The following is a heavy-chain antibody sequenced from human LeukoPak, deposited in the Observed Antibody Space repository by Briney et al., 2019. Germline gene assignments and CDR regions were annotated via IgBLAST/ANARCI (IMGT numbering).Heavy chain of an antibody. CDR3: AKENESPDL. D-gene: IGHD3/OR15-3a*01. V-gene: IGHV3-74*01. CDR2: MNSDGSIT. Sequence: GGSLRLSCAASGFTFSIYWMYWVRQAPGQGLVWVSNMNSDGSITNYADSVKGRFTISRDNAKNTLYLQMNNLGVEDTGIYYCAKENESPDLWGQGTLVTVSS. CDR1: GFTFSIYW. J-gene: IGHJ4*02.